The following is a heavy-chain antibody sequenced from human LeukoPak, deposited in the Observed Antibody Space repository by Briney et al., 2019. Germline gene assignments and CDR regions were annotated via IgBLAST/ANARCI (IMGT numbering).Heavy chain of an antibody. J-gene: IGHJ3*02. Sequence: GGSRRLSCAAPGFSFSSYDMTWVRQAPGKGLEWVSAIRGSGGSTFYADSVKGRFTITRDNSKNTLNLQMNSLRAEDTAVYYCAKSQLVGATFALDIWGQGTMVTVSS. V-gene: IGHV3-23*01. D-gene: IGHD1-26*01. CDR1: GFSFSSYD. CDR3: AKSQLVGATFALDI. CDR2: IRGSGGST.